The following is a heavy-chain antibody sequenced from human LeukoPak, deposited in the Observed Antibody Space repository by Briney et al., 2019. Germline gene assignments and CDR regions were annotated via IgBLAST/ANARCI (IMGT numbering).Heavy chain of an antibody. CDR2: ISFDGSQK. Sequence: GGSLRLSCAASGFTFSSSWMSWARQAPGKGLEWVALISFDGSQKYYADSVKGRFTISRDNSKSTVYLQMNSLRVEDAAVYYCSKDLTSDFGGDLDPWGQGTLVTVSS. D-gene: IGHD3-10*01. V-gene: IGHV3-30*02. J-gene: IGHJ5*02. CDR3: SKDLTSDFGGDLDP. CDR1: GFTFSSSW.